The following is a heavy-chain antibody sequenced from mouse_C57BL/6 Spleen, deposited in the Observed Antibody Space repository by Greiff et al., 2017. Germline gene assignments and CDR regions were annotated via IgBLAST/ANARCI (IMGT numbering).Heavy chain of an antibody. D-gene: IGHD1-3*01. J-gene: IGHJ3*01. CDR3: ARGCSSHVWFAY. Sequence: EVHLVESGGGLVKPGGSLKLSCAASGFTFSSYAMSWVRQTPEKRLEWVANISDGGSYTYYPDNVKGRFTISRDNAKNNLYLQMSKLRAEDTAIYYCARGCSSHVWFAYWGQGTLLTVSA. CDR1: GFTFSSYA. CDR2: ISDGGSYT. V-gene: IGHV5-4*01.